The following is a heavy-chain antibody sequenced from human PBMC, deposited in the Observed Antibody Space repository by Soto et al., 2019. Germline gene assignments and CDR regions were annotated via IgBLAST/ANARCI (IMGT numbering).Heavy chain of an antibody. Sequence: PSETLSLTCVLSGDSLSSGGFSWSWLRQPPGKGLEWIGYMYHSGSTYYNPSLQSRVTISAHRAKNQFSLILTSVTAADTAVYFCARVLNWFDPLGQGILVTGSS. V-gene: IGHV4-30-2*01. CDR3: ARVLNWFDP. CDR2: MYHSGST. CDR1: GDSLSSGGFS. J-gene: IGHJ5*02.